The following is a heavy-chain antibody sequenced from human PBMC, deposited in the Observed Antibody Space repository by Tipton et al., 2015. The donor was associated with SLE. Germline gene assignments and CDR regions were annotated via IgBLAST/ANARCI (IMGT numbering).Heavy chain of an antibody. V-gene: IGHV4-38-2*02. J-gene: IGHJ3*02. CDR3: ARDKSGYSYGDAFDI. D-gene: IGHD5-18*01. CDR2: IYHSGSP. Sequence: PSGKGLEWIGSIYHSGSPYYNPSLKSRVTISVDTSKNQFSLKLSSVTAADTAVYYCARDKSGYSYGDAFDIWGQGTMVTVSS.